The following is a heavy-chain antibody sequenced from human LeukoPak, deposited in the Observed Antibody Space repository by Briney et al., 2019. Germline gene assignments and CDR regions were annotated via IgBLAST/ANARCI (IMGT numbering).Heavy chain of an antibody. D-gene: IGHD1-26*01. J-gene: IGHJ6*03. Sequence: SETLSLTCAVYGGSFSGYYWSWIRQPPGKGLGWIGEINHSGSTNYNPSLKSRVTISVDTSKNQFSLELSSVTAADTAVYYCARLGAYYYYYHYMDVWGKGTTVTISS. CDR1: GGSFSGYY. CDR3: ARLGAYYYYYHYMDV. CDR2: INHSGST. V-gene: IGHV4-34*01.